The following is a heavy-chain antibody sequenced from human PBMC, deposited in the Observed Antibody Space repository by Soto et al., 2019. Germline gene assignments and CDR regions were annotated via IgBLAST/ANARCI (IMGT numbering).Heavy chain of an antibody. CDR2: IWYDGSNK. Sequence: GGSLRLSCAASGFTFSSYGMHWVRQAPGKGLEWVAVIWYDGSNKYYADSVKGRFTISRDNSKNTLYLQMNSLRAEDTAVYYCARVPRVCSGGSCYSYYYYYYMDVWGKGTTVTVSS. J-gene: IGHJ6*03. V-gene: IGHV3-33*01. CDR1: GFTFSSYG. D-gene: IGHD2-15*01. CDR3: ARVPRVCSGGSCYSYYYYYYMDV.